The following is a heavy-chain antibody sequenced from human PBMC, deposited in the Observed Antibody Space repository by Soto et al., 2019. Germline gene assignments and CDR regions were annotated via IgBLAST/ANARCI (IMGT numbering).Heavy chain of an antibody. CDR1: GYSFNIHW. Sequence: GEPLKISCQASGYSFNIHWIAWVRQMPGEGLEWMGIVYPGDSDTRYSPSFQGQVTISADKSISTAYLQWSSLKASDTAMYYCARHTTYYYDKSTDYLDYWGQGTLVTVSS. D-gene: IGHD3-22*01. V-gene: IGHV5-51*01. J-gene: IGHJ4*02. CDR2: VYPGDSDT. CDR3: ARHTTYYYDKSTDYLDY.